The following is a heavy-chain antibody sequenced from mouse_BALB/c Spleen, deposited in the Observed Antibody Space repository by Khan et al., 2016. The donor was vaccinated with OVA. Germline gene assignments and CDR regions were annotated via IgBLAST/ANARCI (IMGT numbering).Heavy chain of an antibody. Sequence: EVKLEVSGGGLVQPGGSMKLSCAASGFTFSDAWMYWVRQSPEKGLEWVAEIRSKAINHATYYAESVRGRFTISRDDSKSSVYLQMTNLRPEDTGIYYSTPNSVRYYYSMDYWGQGTSVTVSS. CDR3: TPNSVRYYYSMDY. J-gene: IGHJ4*01. D-gene: IGHD3-2*02. V-gene: IGHV6-6*01. CDR2: IRSKAINHAT. CDR1: GFTFSDAW.